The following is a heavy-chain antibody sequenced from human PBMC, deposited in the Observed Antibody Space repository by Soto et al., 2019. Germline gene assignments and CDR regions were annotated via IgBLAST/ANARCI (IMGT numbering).Heavy chain of an antibody. CDR1: GGSVSDYY. Sequence: QVQLQESGPRLGKPSGTLSLTCTVSGGSVSDYYWPWIRQPAGKEVAWMGRIHSGGSTNYNPSLMRRVATSVATSQNQISLTLSPVAASDTAVYYCARVQRSCIAYRWFDPWGQGALVTVSS. V-gene: IGHV4-4*07. J-gene: IGHJ5*02. CDR3: ARVQRSCIAYRWFDP. D-gene: IGHD2-2*01. CDR2: IHSGGST.